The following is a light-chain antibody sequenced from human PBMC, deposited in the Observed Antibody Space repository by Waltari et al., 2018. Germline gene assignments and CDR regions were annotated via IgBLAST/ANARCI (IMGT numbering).Light chain of an antibody. V-gene: IGLV2-14*01. CDR1: SRDVGGYNY. CDR3: SSYTTSSTVV. CDR2: EVS. J-gene: IGLJ3*02. Sequence: QSALTQPASVSGSPGQSITISCTGTSRDVGGYNYVSWYQQHPGKAPNLMIYEVSNRPSGLSNRFSGSKSGNTASLTISGLQAEDEADYYCSSYTTSSTVVFGGGTKLTVL.